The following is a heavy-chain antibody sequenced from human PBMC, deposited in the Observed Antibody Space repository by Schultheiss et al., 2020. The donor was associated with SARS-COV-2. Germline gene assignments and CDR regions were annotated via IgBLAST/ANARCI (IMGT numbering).Heavy chain of an antibody. CDR3: ARIPLGGLFDY. CDR1: GFSLSTSGVG. J-gene: IGHJ4*02. D-gene: IGHD5-18*01. V-gene: IGHV2-5*02. Sequence: SGPTLVKPTQTLTLTCTFSGFSLSTSGVGVGWIRQPPGKALEWLALIYWDDDKRYSTSLKTRLTISKDTSKNQVVLTMTNMDPVDTATYYCARIPLGGLFDYWGQGTLVTVSS. CDR2: IYWDDDK.